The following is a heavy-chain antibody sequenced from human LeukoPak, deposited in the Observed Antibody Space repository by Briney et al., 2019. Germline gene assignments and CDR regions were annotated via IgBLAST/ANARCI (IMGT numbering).Heavy chain of an antibody. CDR1: GGTFSSYA. J-gene: IGHJ4*02. Sequence: SVKVSCKAFGGTFSSYAISWVRQAPGQGLEWMGGIIPIFGTANYAQKFQGRVTITTDESTSTAYMELSSLRSEDTAVYYCARGGGPRYSYGFDYWGQGTLVTVSS. CDR3: ARGGGPRYSYGFDY. V-gene: IGHV1-69*05. CDR2: IIPIFGTA. D-gene: IGHD5-18*01.